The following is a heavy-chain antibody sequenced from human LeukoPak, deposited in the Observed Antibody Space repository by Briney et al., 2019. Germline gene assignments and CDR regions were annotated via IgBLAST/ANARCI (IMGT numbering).Heavy chain of an antibody. Sequence: ETLSLTFAVHGGSFISYYWSWIRQPPGKGLKWFGEINHIGSANGNPSLRSRVTISVDTSKNQFSLKLSSVTAADTAVYYCARARLYYGFWSGSATVYYMDVWGKGTTVTVSS. V-gene: IGHV4-34*01. CDR2: INHIGSA. CDR1: GGSFISYY. CDR3: ARARLYYGFWSGSATVYYMDV. J-gene: IGHJ6*03. D-gene: IGHD3-3*01.